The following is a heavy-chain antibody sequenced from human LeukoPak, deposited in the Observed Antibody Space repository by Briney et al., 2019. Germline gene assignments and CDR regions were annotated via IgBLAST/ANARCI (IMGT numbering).Heavy chain of an antibody. V-gene: IGHV5-51*01. CDR2: SYPGDSDT. D-gene: IGHD3-10*01. Sequence: GESLKISCNCSGYSFTSYWIGWGRQMPGKRLESGGISYPGDSDTSYSPSSQGQVTISADQSLSTAYLQWSSLKASDTAMYYCAIQLWFGELPSFDYWGPGTPVTASS. CDR1: GYSFTSYW. J-gene: IGHJ4*02. CDR3: AIQLWFGELPSFDY.